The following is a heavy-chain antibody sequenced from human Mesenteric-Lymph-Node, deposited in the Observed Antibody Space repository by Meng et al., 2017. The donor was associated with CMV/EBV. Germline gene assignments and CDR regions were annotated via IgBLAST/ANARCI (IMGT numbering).Heavy chain of an antibody. J-gene: IGHJ4*02. CDR2: ISSSSSYI. CDR1: GFTFRNYW. D-gene: IGHD6-6*01. CDR3: ARGPMLYSSSSYFDY. Sequence: GGSLRLSCAASGFTFRNYWMHWVRQAPGKGLVWVSSISSSSSYIYYADSVKGRFTISRDNAKNSLYLQMNSLRAEDTAVYYCARGPMLYSSSSYFDYWGQGTLVTVSS. V-gene: IGHV3-21*01.